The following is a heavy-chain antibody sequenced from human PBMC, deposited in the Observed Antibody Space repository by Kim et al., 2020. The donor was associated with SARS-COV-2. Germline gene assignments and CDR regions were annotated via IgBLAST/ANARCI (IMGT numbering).Heavy chain of an antibody. D-gene: IGHD5-12*01. CDR1: GFTFSSYA. CDR3: AKDVTRGNPRGDPMDV. Sequence: GGSLRLSCAASGFTFSSYAINWVRQAPGKGLEWVSTITGSGGNTFYADSVKGRFTISRDNPKNTVFLQMNSLSAEDTAVYYCAKDVTRGNPRGDPMDVW. CDR2: ITGSGGNT. V-gene: IGHV3-23*01. J-gene: IGHJ6*03.